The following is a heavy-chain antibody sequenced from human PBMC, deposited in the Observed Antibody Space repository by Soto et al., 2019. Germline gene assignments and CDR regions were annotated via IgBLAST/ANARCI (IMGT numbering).Heavy chain of an antibody. Sequence: QVQLQEPGPRLVSPSETLSLTCTVSGASVTSGDFYWSWIRQPPGKGLEWIGYIYYNETAYYTPSLKSRTAISVDTTKNHFTLTLSSVTAADTAIYYCVALLAGGWGQGSLVTVSS. CDR1: GASVTSGDFY. V-gene: IGHV4-30-4*01. CDR3: VALLAGG. CDR2: IYYNETA. J-gene: IGHJ4*02. D-gene: IGHD3-10*01.